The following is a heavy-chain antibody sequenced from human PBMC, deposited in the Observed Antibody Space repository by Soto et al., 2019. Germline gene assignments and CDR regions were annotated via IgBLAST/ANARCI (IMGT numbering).Heavy chain of an antibody. CDR2: ISGSGGST. V-gene: IGHV3-23*01. J-gene: IGHJ4*02. D-gene: IGHD6-6*01. Sequence: PGGSLRLSCAASGFTFSSYAMSWVRQAPGKGLEWVSAISGSGGSTYYADSVKGRFTISRDNSKNTLYLQMNSLRAEDTAVYYCANAYFSSSLIWYYFDYWGQGTLVTVSS. CDR1: GFTFSSYA. CDR3: ANAYFSSSLIWYYFDY.